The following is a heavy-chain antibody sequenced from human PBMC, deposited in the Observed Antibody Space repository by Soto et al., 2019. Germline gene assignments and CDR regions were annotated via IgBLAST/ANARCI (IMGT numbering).Heavy chain of an antibody. J-gene: IGHJ4*02. CDR2: IYYSGST. D-gene: IGHD6-19*01. Sequence: SETLSLTCTVSGGSISSYYWSWIRQPPGKGLEWIGYIYYSGSTNYNPSLKSRVTISVDTSKNQFSLKLSSVTAADTAVYYCASTDRSGFVSGYWGQGTLVTVSS. CDR1: GGSISSYY. V-gene: IGHV4-59*01. CDR3: ASTDRSGFVSGY.